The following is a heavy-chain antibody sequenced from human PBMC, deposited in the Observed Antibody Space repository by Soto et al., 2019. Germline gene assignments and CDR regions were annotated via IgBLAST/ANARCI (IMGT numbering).Heavy chain of an antibody. Sequence: QVQLVESGGGVVQPGRSLRLSCAASGFTFSSYGMHWVRQAPGKGLEWVAVIWYDGSNKYYADSVKGRFTISRDNSKNTLYLQMNSLRAEDTAVYYCARVRFGEGWSAFDIWGQGTMVTVSS. CDR3: ARVRFGEGWSAFDI. V-gene: IGHV3-33*01. J-gene: IGHJ3*02. D-gene: IGHD3-10*01. CDR2: IWYDGSNK. CDR1: GFTFSSYG.